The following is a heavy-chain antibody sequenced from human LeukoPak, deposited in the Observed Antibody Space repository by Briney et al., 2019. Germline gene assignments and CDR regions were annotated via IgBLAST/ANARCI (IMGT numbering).Heavy chain of an antibody. J-gene: IGHJ4*02. V-gene: IGHV3-30*04. CDR3: ARSVAPYCSSTSCYLFDY. CDR1: GFTFSNYA. CDR2: ISYDGSNE. Sequence: GGSLTLSCAASGFTFSNYAMHWVRQAPGKGLEWVAFISYDGSNEYYADSVKSRFTISRDNSKNTLYLQMNSLRDEDTAVYYCARSVAPYCSSTSCYLFDYWGQGTLVTVSS. D-gene: IGHD2-2*01.